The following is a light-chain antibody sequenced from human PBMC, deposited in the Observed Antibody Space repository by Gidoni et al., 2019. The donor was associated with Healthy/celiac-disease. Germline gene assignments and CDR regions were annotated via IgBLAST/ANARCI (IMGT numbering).Light chain of an antibody. CDR3: QQSYSTPFT. V-gene: IGKV1-39*01. CDR2: AAS. J-gene: IGKJ3*01. Sequence: SQMTQSPSSLSASVGDRVTITCRASQSISSYLNWYQQKPGKAPKLLISAASSLQSGVPSRFSGSGSGTDFTLTISSLQPEDFATYYCQQSYSTPFTFGPGTNVDIK. CDR1: QSISSY.